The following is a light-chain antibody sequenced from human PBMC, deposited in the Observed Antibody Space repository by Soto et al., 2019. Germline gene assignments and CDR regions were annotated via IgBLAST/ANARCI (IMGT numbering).Light chain of an antibody. J-gene: IGKJ5*01. CDR2: KAS. Sequence: DVQMTQSPSTLSASVGDRVTITCRASQSISSWLAWYQQKPGKAPNLLIHKASHLESGVPSRFSGSGSGTEFTLTISSLQPDDFATYYCQQYNSYSITFGQGTRLEI. CDR1: QSISSW. V-gene: IGKV1-5*03. CDR3: QQYNSYSIT.